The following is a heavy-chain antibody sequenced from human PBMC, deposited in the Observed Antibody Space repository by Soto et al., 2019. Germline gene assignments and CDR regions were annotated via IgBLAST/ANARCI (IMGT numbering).Heavy chain of an antibody. CDR1: GYTFTNCG. V-gene: IGHV1-18*01. J-gene: IGHJ6*02. D-gene: IGHD2-2*01. Sequence: GASVKVSCKASGYTFTNCGITWVRQAPGQVLEWMGWITASNGNANYAREIQGRLTLTRDTSTNTASMELRSLRSDDTAVYYCARGASCSSTSCYDNFHYGLAVWGQGTTVTVSS. CDR2: ITASNGNA. CDR3: ARGASCSSTSCYDNFHYGLAV.